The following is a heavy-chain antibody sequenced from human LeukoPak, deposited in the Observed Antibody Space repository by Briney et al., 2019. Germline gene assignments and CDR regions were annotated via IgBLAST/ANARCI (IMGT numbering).Heavy chain of an antibody. CDR1: GGSISSGGYY. V-gene: IGHV4-31*03. Sequence: SETLSLTCTVSGGSISSGGYYWNWIRQHPGKGLEWIGYIYHSGNTDYNPSLKSRVTISVDTSKNQFSLKLSSVTAADTAVYYCARFPVYYYYVDVWGKGTTVTVSS. J-gene: IGHJ6*03. CDR3: ARFPVYYYYVDV. CDR2: IYHSGNT.